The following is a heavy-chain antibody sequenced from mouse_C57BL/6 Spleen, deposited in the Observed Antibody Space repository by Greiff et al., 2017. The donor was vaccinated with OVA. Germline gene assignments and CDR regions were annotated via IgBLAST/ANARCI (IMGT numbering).Heavy chain of an antibody. D-gene: IGHD4-1*01. J-gene: IGHJ1*03. CDR1: GYTFTDYN. CDR3: ARRYWDVYWYFDV. V-gene: IGHV1-18*01. CDR2: INPNNGGT. Sequence: EVQLQQSGPELVKPGASVKIPCKASGYTFTDYNLDWVKQSHGKSLEWIGDINPNNGGTIYNQKFKGKATLTVDKSSSTAYMELRSLTSVDTAAYYGARRYWDVYWYFDVWGTGTTVTVSS.